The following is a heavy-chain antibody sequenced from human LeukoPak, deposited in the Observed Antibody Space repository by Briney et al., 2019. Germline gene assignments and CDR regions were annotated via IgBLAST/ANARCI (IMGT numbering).Heavy chain of an antibody. Sequence: GESLKISCKGSGXSFTSYWTGWVRQMPGKGLEWMGIIYPGDSNTRYSPSFQGQVTTSADKSISTAYLQWSSLKASDSAMYYCARRLAASNTFDSWGQGTLVTVSS. V-gene: IGHV5-51*01. CDR1: GXSFTSYW. CDR3: ARRLAASNTFDS. D-gene: IGHD6-13*01. J-gene: IGHJ4*02. CDR2: IYPGDSNT.